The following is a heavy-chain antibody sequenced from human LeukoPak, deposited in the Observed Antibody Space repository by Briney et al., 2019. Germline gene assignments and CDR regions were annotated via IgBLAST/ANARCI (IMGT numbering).Heavy chain of an antibody. Sequence: ASVKVSCKASGYTFTSYGISWVRQAPGQGLEWMGWINPNSGGTNYAQKFQGRVTMTRDTSISTAYMELSRLRSDDTAVYYCARELVGATPDYWGQGTLVTVSS. CDR2: INPNSGGT. CDR3: ARELVGATPDY. V-gene: IGHV1-2*02. D-gene: IGHD1-26*01. J-gene: IGHJ4*02. CDR1: GYTFTSYG.